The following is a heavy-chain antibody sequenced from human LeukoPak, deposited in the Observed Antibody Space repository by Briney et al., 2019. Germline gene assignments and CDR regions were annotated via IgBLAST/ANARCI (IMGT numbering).Heavy chain of an antibody. CDR2: INHSGST. CDR3: ARRWGIAVAGYVY. CDR1: GFTFSDYY. D-gene: IGHD6-19*01. V-gene: IGHV4-34*01. J-gene: IGHJ4*02. Sequence: GSLRLSCAASGFTFSDYYMSWVRQPPGEGLEWIGEINHSGSTNYNPSLKSRVTTSVDTSKNQFSLKLSSVTAADTAVYYCARRWGIAVAGYVYWGQGTLVTVSS.